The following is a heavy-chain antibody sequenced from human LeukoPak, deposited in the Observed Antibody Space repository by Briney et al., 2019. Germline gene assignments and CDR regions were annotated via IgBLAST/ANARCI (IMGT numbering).Heavy chain of an antibody. J-gene: IGHJ4*02. CDR2: ISGSGGST. V-gene: IGHV3-23*01. CDR3: EKDELWFGELDYFDY. CDR1: GFTFSSYA. Sequence: GGSLRLSCAASGFTFSSYAMSWVRQAPGKGLEWVSAISGSGGSTYYADSVKGRFTISRDNSKNTLYLQMNSLRAEDTAVYYCEKDELWFGELDYFDYWGQGTLVTVSS. D-gene: IGHD3-10*01.